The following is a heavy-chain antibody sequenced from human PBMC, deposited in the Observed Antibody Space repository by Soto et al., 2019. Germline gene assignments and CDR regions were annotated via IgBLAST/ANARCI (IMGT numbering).Heavy chain of an antibody. D-gene: IGHD5-18*01. V-gene: IGHV1-18*01. J-gene: IGHJ5*02. Sequence: QVQLVQSGAEVKKPGASVKVSCKASGYTFTSYGISWVRQAPGQGLEWMGWISAYNGNTNYAQKLQGRVTMTTDTSTSTAYMELRSLRSDDTAVYYCARDKNQRGYSYCYGDWFDPWGQGTLVTVSS. CDR2: ISAYNGNT. CDR1: GYTFTSYG. CDR3: ARDKNQRGYSYCYGDWFDP.